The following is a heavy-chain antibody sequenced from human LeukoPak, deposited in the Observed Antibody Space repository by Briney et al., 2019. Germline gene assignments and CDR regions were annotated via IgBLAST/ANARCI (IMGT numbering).Heavy chain of an antibody. J-gene: IGHJ5*02. CDR1: GGSISSYY. CDR2: IYYSGST. Sequence: MTSETLSLTCTVSGGSISSYYWSWIRQPPGKGLEWIGYIYYSGSTNYNPSLKSRVTISVDTSKNQFSLKLSSVTAADTAVYYCARRYYDYVWGSYPFDPWGQGTLVTVSS. D-gene: IGHD3-16*01. CDR3: ARRYYDYVWGSYPFDP. V-gene: IGHV4-59*08.